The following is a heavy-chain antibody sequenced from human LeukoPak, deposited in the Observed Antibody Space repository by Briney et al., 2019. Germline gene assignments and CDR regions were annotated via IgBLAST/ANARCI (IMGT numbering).Heavy chain of an antibody. CDR2: IYYSGST. Sequence: ETLSLTCAVYGGSFSGYYWGWIRQPPGKGLEWIGSIYYSGSTYYNPSLKSRVTISVDTSKNQFSLKLSSVTAADTAVYYCARQAFIAAAGGLYYYYYGMDVWGQGTTVTVSS. J-gene: IGHJ6*02. D-gene: IGHD6-13*01. V-gene: IGHV4-39*01. CDR3: ARQAFIAAAGGLYYYYYGMDV. CDR1: GGSFSGYY.